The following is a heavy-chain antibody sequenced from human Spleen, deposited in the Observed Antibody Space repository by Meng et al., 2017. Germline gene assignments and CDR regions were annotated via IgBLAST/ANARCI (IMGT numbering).Heavy chain of an antibody. V-gene: IGHV4-31*01. CDR3: ARGPTTMAHDFDY. J-gene: IGHJ4*02. D-gene: IGHD4-11*01. CDR1: GGSISSGGYY. CDR2: IYYSGST. Sequence: QVQVQEPGPVLVKPSQTLPLTCTVSGGSISSGGYYWSWIRQHPGKGLEWIGYIYYSGSTYYNPSLKSLVTISVDTSKNQFSLKLSSVTAADSAVYYCARGPTTMAHDFDYWGQGTLVTVSS.